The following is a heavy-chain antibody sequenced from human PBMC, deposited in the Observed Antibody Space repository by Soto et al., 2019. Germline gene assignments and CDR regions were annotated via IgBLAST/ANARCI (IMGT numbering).Heavy chain of an antibody. CDR1: GGSISSYY. CDR2: IYYSGST. D-gene: IGHD3-22*01. V-gene: IGHV4-59*06. J-gene: IGHJ6*02. CDR3: ARDHTEYYYDSSGSIGGDYYYYGMDV. Sequence: SETLSLTCTVSGGSISSYYWSWIRQHPGKGLEWIGYIYYSGSTYYNPSLKSRVTISVDTSKNQFSLKLSSVTAADTAVYYCARDHTEYYYDSSGSIGGDYYYYGMDVWGQGTTVTVSS.